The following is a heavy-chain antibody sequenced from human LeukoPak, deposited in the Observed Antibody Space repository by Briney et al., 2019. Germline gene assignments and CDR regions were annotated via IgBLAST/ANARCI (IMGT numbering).Heavy chain of an antibody. D-gene: IGHD2-21*02. CDR3: ARSAGDWHYFDY. CDR1: GFTFSSYS. V-gene: IGHV3-21*04. CDR2: ISSSSSYI. Sequence: GGSLRLSCAASGFTFSSYSMNWVRQAPGKGLEWVSSISSSSSYIYYADSVKGRFTISRDNAKNSLYLQMNSLRAEDTALYHCARSAGDWHYFDYWGQGTLVTVSS. J-gene: IGHJ4*02.